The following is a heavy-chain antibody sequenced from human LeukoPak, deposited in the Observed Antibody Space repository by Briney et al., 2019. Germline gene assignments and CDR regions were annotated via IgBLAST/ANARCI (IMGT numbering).Heavy chain of an antibody. CDR1: GYTFTDYY. CDR3: ARPLGYCSSTSCFFDY. Sequence: SVKVSCKTSGYTFTDYYIHWVRQAPGQGLEWMGGIIPIFGTANYAQKFQGRVTITADESTSTAYMELSSLRSEDTAVYYCARPLGYCSSTSCFFDYWGQGTLVTVSS. V-gene: IGHV1-69*13. D-gene: IGHD2-2*01. CDR2: IIPIFGTA. J-gene: IGHJ4*02.